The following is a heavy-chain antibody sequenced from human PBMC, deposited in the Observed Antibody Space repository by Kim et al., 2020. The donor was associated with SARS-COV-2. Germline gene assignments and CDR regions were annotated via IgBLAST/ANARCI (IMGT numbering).Heavy chain of an antibody. V-gene: IGHV7-4-1*02. J-gene: IGHJ4*02. CDR1: GYTFTSYA. Sequence: ASVKVSCKASGYTFTSYAMNWVRQAPGQGLEWMVWINTNTGNPTYAQGFTGRFVFSLDTSVSTAYLQISSLKAEDTALYYCARGYTKEVAAATSFDYWGQGTLVTVSS. CDR3: ARGYTKEVAAATSFDY. D-gene: IGHD2-15*01. CDR2: INTNTGNP.